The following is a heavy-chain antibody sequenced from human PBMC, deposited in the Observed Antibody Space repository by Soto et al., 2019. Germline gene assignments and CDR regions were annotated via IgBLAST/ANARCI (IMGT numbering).Heavy chain of an antibody. Sequence: PSETLSLTCAVSGDSIIGIYHWAWIRQSPGRGLEWIASIYHTGTTCYTPSLESRVTISVDTSKNQFSLKLTSVTAADTAVYYCARGEILYDGSGYQSFYFDYWGQGTLVTVS. CDR1: GDSIIGIYH. J-gene: IGHJ4*02. D-gene: IGHD3-22*01. CDR2: IYHTGTT. V-gene: IGHV4-38-2*01. CDR3: ARGEILYDGSGYQSFYFDY.